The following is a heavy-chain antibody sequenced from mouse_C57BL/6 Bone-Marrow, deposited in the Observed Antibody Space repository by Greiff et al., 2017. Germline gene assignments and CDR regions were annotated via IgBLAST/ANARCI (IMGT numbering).Heavy chain of an antibody. Sequence: QVQLKQPGAELVKPGASVTLSCKASGYTFTSYWMHWAKQRPGRGLEWIGRIDPNSGGTKYNEKFKSKATLTVDKPSNTAYMQLSSLTSEDSAVYYCAREGNDYDDGSWFAYWGQGTLVTVSA. CDR1: GYTFTSYW. D-gene: IGHD2-4*01. V-gene: IGHV1-72*01. CDR3: AREGNDYDDGSWFAY. J-gene: IGHJ3*01. CDR2: IDPNSGGT.